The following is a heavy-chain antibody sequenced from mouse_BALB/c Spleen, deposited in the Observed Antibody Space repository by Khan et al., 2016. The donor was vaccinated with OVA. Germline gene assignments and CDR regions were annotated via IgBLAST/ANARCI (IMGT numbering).Heavy chain of an antibody. J-gene: IGHJ2*01. Sequence: VQLQQSGAELVKSGATVKMSCTASGYNIKDTYMHWLKQWPEQGLEWIGRINPPTGYTKYDPNFQGKATLTADTSSNTAYLQLSSLTAEDTAVYNCARMARKWGQGTTLTVSS. CDR1: GYNIKDTY. CDR3: ARMARK. CDR2: INPPTGYT. V-gene: IGHV14-3*02.